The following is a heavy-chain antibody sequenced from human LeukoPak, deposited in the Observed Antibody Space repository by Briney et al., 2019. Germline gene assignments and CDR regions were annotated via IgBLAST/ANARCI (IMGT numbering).Heavy chain of an antibody. J-gene: IGHJ5*02. Sequence: SVKVSCKASGGTFSSYAISWVRQAPGQGLEWMGRIIPILGIANYAQKFQGRVTITADESTSTAYMELRSLRSDDTAVYYCARDFWYDLGRGFDPWGRGTLVTVSS. CDR2: IIPILGIA. CDR3: ARDFWYDLGRGFDP. CDR1: GGTFSSYA. V-gene: IGHV1-69*04. D-gene: IGHD3-3*01.